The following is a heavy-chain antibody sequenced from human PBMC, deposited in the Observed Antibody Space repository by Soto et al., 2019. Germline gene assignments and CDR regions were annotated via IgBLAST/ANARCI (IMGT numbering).Heavy chain of an antibody. CDR1: GFTFDDYA. CDR2: ISWNSARI. J-gene: IGHJ6*02. CDR3: AKDILFGETSYYYGMDV. Sequence: EVHLVESGGGLVQPGRSLRLSCGASGFTFDDYAMHWVRQAPGKGLEWVSGISWNSARIDYADSVKGRFTVSRDNAKNSLYLQMNSLRAEDTALYFCAKDILFGETSYYYGMDVWGQGTTVTVSS. V-gene: IGHV3-9*01. D-gene: IGHD3-10*01.